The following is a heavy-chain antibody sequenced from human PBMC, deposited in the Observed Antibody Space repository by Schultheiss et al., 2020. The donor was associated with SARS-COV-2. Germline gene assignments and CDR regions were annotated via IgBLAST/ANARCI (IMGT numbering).Heavy chain of an antibody. Sequence: GESLKISCKVSGYTLTELSMHWVRQAPGKGLEWMGGFDPEDGETIYAQKFQGRVTMTEDTSTDTAYMELSSLRSEDTAVYYCARDFRNQLLYRTQRAFDIWGQGTLVTVSS. D-gene: IGHD2-2*02. J-gene: IGHJ4*02. V-gene: IGHV1-24*01. CDR1: GYTLTELS. CDR2: FDPEDGET. CDR3: ARDFRNQLLYRTQRAFDI.